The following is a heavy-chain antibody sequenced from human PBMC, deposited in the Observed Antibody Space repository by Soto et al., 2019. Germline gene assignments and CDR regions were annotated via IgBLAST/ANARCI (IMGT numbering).Heavy chain of an antibody. CDR3: ARPRYSSSWYHFDY. Sequence: PSETLSLTCTVSGGSISSYYWSWIRQPPGKGLEWIGYIYYSGSTNYNPSPKSRVTISVDTSKNQFSLKLSSVTAADTAVYYCARPRYSSSWYHFDYWGQGTLVTVSS. D-gene: IGHD6-13*01. CDR2: IYYSGST. J-gene: IGHJ4*02. V-gene: IGHV4-59*08. CDR1: GGSISSYY.